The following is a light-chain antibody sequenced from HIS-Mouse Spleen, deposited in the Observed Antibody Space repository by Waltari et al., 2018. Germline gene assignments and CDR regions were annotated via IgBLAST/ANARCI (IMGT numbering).Light chain of an antibody. Sequence: DIQMTQSPSSLSASVGDRVTITCPVSQSISSYLNWYQQKPGKAPKLLIYAASSLQSGVPSRFRGSGSGTDFTLTISSLQPEDFATYYCQQSYSTPYTFGQGTKLEIK. CDR3: QQSYSTPYT. V-gene: IGKV1-39*01. CDR2: AAS. J-gene: IGKJ2*01. CDR1: QSISSY.